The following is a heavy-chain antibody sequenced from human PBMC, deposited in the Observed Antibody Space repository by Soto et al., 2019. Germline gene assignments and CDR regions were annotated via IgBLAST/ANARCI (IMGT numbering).Heavy chain of an antibody. D-gene: IGHD5-12*01. CDR2: TNSDGSST. CDR1: GFTFSSYW. J-gene: IGHJ3*02. CDR3: ARERYSSYDYDAFDI. V-gene: IGHV3-74*01. Sequence: EVQLVESGGGLVQPGGSLRLSCAASGFTFSSYWMHWVRQAPGKGLVWVSHTNSDGSSTTYADSVKGRFTISRDNAKNTLYLQMNNLRAEDTAVYYCARERYSSYDYDAFDIWGQGTMVTVSS.